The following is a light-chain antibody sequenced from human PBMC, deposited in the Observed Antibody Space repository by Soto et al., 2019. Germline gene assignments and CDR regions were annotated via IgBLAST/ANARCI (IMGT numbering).Light chain of an antibody. Sequence: QSLLTQPPSASGTPGQRVTISCSGSTSNIGSNYVYWYQQLPGTAPKLLIYRNNQRPSGVPDRFSGAKSGTSASLAISGLRTEDEADYSCATWDDSLSGYIFATGTKLTVL. CDR1: TSNIGSNY. CDR3: ATWDDSLSGYI. V-gene: IGLV1-47*01. CDR2: RNN. J-gene: IGLJ1*01.